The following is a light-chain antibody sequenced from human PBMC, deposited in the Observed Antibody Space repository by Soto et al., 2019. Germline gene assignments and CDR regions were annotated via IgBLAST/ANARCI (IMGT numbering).Light chain of an antibody. V-gene: IGKV1-39*01. CDR1: QSISNY. J-gene: IGKJ2*01. CDR3: QQSYGSPPYT. CDR2: AAS. Sequence: DIQMTQSPSSLSASVGDRVTITCRASQSISNYLNWYQQKPGKAPKPLIYAASSLQSGVPSRLSGSGSGTDFTLTISSLQPEDFATYYCQQSYGSPPYTFGQGTKLEIK.